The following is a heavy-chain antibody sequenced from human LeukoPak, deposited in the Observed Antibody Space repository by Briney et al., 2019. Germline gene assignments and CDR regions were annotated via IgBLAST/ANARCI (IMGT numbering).Heavy chain of an antibody. CDR3: AKDRTAMVLNWFDP. Sequence: PGGSLRLSCAASGFTFSSSAMSWVRQAPGKGLEWVSAISNNGGYTYYADSVQGRFTISRDNSKSTLCLQMDSLRAEDTAVYYCAKDRTAMVLNWFDPWGQGTLVTVSS. CDR1: GFTFSSSA. V-gene: IGHV3-23*01. J-gene: IGHJ5*02. CDR2: ISNNGGYT. D-gene: IGHD5-18*01.